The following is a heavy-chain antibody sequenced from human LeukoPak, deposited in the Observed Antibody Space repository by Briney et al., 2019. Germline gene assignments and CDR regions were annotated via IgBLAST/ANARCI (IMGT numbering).Heavy chain of an antibody. CDR2: ISCNGGSI. D-gene: IGHD2-2*02. CDR1: GFTFDDYA. CDR3: VRDRGHCKGRICYTVLDN. J-gene: IGHJ4*02. Sequence: GGSLRLSCAASGFTFDDYAMHWVRQVPGKGLEWVSGISCNGGSIAYADSVKGRFTVSRDNAMSSLYLQMNNLRAEDTGVYYCVRDRGHCKGRICYTVLDNWGQGTLVTVSS. V-gene: IGHV3-9*01.